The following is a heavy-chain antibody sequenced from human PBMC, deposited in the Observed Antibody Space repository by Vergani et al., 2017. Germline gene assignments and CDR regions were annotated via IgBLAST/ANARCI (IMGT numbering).Heavy chain of an antibody. D-gene: IGHD3-3*01. CDR3: TRADWGFGVTHWGPNWFDP. J-gene: IGHJ5*02. Sequence: EVQLVESGRGLVQPGRSVRLSCTASGFTFGDYAMSWFRQAPGKGPEWVGFIRSKAYGGTTEYAASVKGRFTISRDDSKSIAYLQMNSLKTEDTAVYYCTRADWGFGVTHWGPNWFDPWGQGTLVTVCS. CDR1: GFTFGDYA. V-gene: IGHV3-49*03. CDR2: IRSKAYGGTT.